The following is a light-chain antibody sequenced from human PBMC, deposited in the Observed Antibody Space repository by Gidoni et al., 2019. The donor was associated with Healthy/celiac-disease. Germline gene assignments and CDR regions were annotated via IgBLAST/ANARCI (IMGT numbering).Light chain of an antibody. V-gene: IGKV1-8*01. J-gene: IGKJ3*01. CDR2: AAS. Sequence: AIRMTQSPSSFSASTGDRVTITCRASQCISSYLAWYQQKPGKAPKLLIYAASTLQSGVPSRFSGSGSGTDFTLTISCLQSEDFATYYCQQYYSYPQFTFGPGTKVDIK. CDR3: QQYYSYPQFT. CDR1: QCISSY.